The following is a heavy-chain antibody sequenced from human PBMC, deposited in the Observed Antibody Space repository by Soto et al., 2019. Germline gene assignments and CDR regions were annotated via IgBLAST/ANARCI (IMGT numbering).Heavy chain of an antibody. CDR2: ISAYNGNT. CDR1: GYTFTSYG. CDR3: AREGPEAAAGTSYYYYGMDV. J-gene: IGHJ6*02. V-gene: IGHV1-18*01. Sequence: ASVKVSCKASGYTFTSYGISWVRQAPGQGLEWMGWISAYNGNTNYAQKLQGRVTMTTDTSTSTAYMELRSLRSDDTAVYYCAREGPEAAAGTSYYYYGMDVWGQGTTVTVSS. D-gene: IGHD6-13*01.